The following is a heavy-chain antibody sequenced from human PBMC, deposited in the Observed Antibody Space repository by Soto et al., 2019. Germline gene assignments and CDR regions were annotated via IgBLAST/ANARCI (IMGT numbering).Heavy chain of an antibody. V-gene: IGHV3-23*01. CDR1: GFTFSGYT. J-gene: IGHJ4*02. Sequence: GGSLRLSCAASGFTFSGYTMNWVRQAPGKGLEWVSAISGSGGSTYYADSVKGRFTISRDNSKNTLYLQMNSLRAEDTAVYYCAKGSGWHAKWYFDYWGQGTLVTVSS. CDR2: ISGSGGST. D-gene: IGHD6-25*01. CDR3: AKGSGWHAKWYFDY.